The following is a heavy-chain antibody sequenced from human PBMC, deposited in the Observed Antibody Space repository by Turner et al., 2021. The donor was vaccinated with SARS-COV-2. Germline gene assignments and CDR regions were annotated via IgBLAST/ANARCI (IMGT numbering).Heavy chain of an antibody. CDR2: ISYDGNNK. V-gene: IGHV3-30*19. D-gene: IGHD2-21*01. CDR3: ARGGLGVNAFDI. Sequence: QVQLVESGGGVVQPGRSLRLSCAASGFTFSSYGMHWVRQAPGKGLEWVAVISYDGNNKYYADSVKGRFTISRDNSKNTLYLQMNSLRAEDTAVYYCARGGLGVNAFDIWGQGTMVTVSS. J-gene: IGHJ3*02. CDR1: GFTFSSYG.